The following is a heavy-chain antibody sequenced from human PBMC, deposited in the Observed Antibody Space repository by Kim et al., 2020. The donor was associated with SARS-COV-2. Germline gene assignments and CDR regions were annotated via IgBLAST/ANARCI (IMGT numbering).Heavy chain of an antibody. D-gene: IGHD3-16*01. CDR3: AKGGDMDV. CDR2: ITPDGGSR. CDR1: GFTFSTYG. V-gene: IGHV3-30*18. Sequence: GGSLRLPCAASGFTFSTYGMHWVLQAPGKGLEWVAIITPDGGSRYYADSVKGRFTISRDNPKNTVFLQMDGLRAEDTAVYYCAKGGDMDVWGQGTTVTVS. J-gene: IGHJ6*02.